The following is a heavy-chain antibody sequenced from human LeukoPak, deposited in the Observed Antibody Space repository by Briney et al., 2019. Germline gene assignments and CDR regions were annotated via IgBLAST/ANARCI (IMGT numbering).Heavy chain of an antibody. CDR3: ARRAIAEGFDY. J-gene: IGHJ4*02. V-gene: IGHV3-48*03. CDR2: TSSSGRTI. D-gene: IGHD6-13*01. Sequence: GGSLRLSCAVSGFTFSSYEMNWVRQAPGKGLEWVSYTSSSGRTIYYADSVRGRFTISRDNAKNSLYLQMNNLRVEDTAVYYCARRAIAEGFDYWGQGTLVTVSS. CDR1: GFTFSSYE.